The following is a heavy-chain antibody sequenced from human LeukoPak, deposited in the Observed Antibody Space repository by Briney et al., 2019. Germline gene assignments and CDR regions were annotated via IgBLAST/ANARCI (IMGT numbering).Heavy chain of an antibody. J-gene: IGHJ3*02. CDR3: ARAGRDSDAFDI. Sequence: PGGSLRLSCAASGFTFSSYEMNWVRQAPGKGLEWVSYISSSGSTIYYADSVKGRFTISRDNSKNTLYLQMNSLRAEDTAVYYCARAGRDSDAFDIWGQGTMVTVSS. D-gene: IGHD2-21*01. CDR2: ISSSGSTI. CDR1: GFTFSSYE. V-gene: IGHV3-48*03.